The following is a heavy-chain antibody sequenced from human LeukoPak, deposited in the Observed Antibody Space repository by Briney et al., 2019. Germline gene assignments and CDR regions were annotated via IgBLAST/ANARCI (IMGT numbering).Heavy chain of an antibody. CDR3: ARAILTGIQLSPWYYDMDV. D-gene: IGHD5-18*01. J-gene: IGHJ6*02. CDR1: GFTFSSYA. CDR2: ISYDGSNK. Sequence: PGGSLRLSCAASGFTFSSYAMHWVRQAPGKGLEWVAVISYDGSNKYYADSVKGRFTISRDNSKNTLYLQMNSLRAEDMAVYYCARAILTGIQLSPWYYDMDVWGQGTTVTVSS. V-gene: IGHV3-30-3*01.